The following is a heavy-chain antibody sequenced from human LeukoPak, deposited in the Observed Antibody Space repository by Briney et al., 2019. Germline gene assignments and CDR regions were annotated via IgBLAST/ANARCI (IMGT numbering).Heavy chain of an antibody. J-gene: IGHJ6*02. Sequence: GGSLRLPCAASGFTFSSNEMSWVRQAPGKGLEWISYISGGGLTMYYADPVKGRFTISRDNSKNTLYLQMNSLRAEDTAAYYCARVPYNYYYGMDVWGQGTTVTVSS. V-gene: IGHV3-48*03. CDR2: ISGGGLTM. CDR3: ARVPYNYYYGMDV. CDR1: GFTFSSNE.